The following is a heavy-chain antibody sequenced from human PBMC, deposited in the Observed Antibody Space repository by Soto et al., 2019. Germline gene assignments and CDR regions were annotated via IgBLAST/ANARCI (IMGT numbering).Heavy chain of an antibody. Sequence: PSETLSLTCTVSRGCISSGGYYWGWIRQHPGKGREWVGYTDYRGSTYYNPSLKSRVAIALDTSKNQFAGRVSAVTAGDTAVCYCAREARYYHYVMEVWGQGTPDIVSS. CDR3: AREARYYHYVMEV. CDR1: RGCISSGGYY. V-gene: IGHV4-31*03. CDR2: TDYRGST. J-gene: IGHJ6*01.